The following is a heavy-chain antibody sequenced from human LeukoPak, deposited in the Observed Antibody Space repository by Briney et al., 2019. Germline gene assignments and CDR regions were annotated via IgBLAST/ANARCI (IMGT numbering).Heavy chain of an antibody. J-gene: IGHJ4*02. CDR1: GDPISGYSNYK. V-gene: IGHV4-61*01. D-gene: IGHD6-13*01. Sequence: SETLSLTCTVSGDPISGYSNYKWSWLRQPPGKGLEWIGYIYYHGSTNYNPSLKSRVTFSVDTSKNQFSLKLTSVTAADTAVYYCAREYSAFDYWGQGTLVTVSS. CDR2: IYYHGST. CDR3: AREYSAFDY.